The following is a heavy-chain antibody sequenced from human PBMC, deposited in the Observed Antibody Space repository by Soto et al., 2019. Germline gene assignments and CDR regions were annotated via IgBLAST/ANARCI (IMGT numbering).Heavy chain of an antibody. Sequence: QVQLVQSGAEVKKPGASVKVSCKTSGYTFTNYGINWVRQAPGQGLEWMGWISAYNGNTNYAQKLQGRVTMTTDTSTSTAYMELRSLRSDDTAVYYCARVPTPTYGDSDKSNWFDPWGQGTLVTVSS. D-gene: IGHD4-17*01. CDR3: ARVPTPTYGDSDKSNWFDP. CDR2: ISAYNGNT. J-gene: IGHJ5*02. CDR1: GYTFTNYG. V-gene: IGHV1-18*04.